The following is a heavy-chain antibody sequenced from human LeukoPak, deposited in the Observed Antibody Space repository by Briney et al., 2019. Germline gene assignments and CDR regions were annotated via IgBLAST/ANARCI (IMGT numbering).Heavy chain of an antibody. Sequence: KTSETLSLTCGVSGGSFRGFYWSWIRQTPGKGLEWIGDIIHTGGTNYNPSLRSRVTISLDTSKNQFSLKLTSVTAADTAVYYCAKGEMARRWGQGTQVIVSS. D-gene: IGHD5-24*01. CDR3: AKGEMARR. V-gene: IGHV4-34*01. J-gene: IGHJ4*02. CDR1: GGSFRGFY. CDR2: IIHTGGT.